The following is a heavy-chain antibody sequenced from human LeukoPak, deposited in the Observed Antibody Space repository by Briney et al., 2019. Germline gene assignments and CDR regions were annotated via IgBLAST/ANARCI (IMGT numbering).Heavy chain of an antibody. V-gene: IGHV4-59*08. J-gene: IGHJ4*02. CDR1: GGSISSYY. Sequence: PSETLSLTCTVSGGSISSYYWSWIRQPPGKGLEWIGYIYYSGSTNYNPSLKSRVTISVDTSKNQFSLRLSSVTAADTAVYYCARAAPGFGVVTFDYWGQGTLVTVSS. CDR3: ARAAPGFGVVTFDY. D-gene: IGHD3-3*01. CDR2: IYYSGST.